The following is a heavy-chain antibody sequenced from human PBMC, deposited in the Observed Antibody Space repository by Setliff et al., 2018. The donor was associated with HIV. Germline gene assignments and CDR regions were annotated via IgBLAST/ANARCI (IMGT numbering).Heavy chain of an antibody. J-gene: IGHJ4*02. V-gene: IGHV4-31*03. Sequence: SETLSLTCTVSGASISSGGYYWSWIRQHPGKGLEWIGYIYYSGSTYYNPSLKSRVSMSVDTSENQLSLKLSSVTAADTAVYYCARHSPSDYWGQGTLVTVSS. CDR3: ARHSPSDY. CDR1: GASISSGGYY. CDR2: IYYSGST.